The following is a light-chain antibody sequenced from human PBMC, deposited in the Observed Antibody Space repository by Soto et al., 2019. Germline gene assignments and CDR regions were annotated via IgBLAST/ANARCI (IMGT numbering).Light chain of an antibody. J-gene: IGKJ3*01. CDR2: WAS. V-gene: IGKV4-1*01. Sequence: DIVMTQSPDSLAVSLGERATINCKSSQSVLYSTNNKNYLAWYQQKPGQPPKLLLYWASTRESGVRDRFSGSGSGTDFTLTISSLQAEDVAVYYCQQYYSTPPTFGPGTKVDIK. CDR1: QSVLYSTNNKNY. CDR3: QQYYSTPPT.